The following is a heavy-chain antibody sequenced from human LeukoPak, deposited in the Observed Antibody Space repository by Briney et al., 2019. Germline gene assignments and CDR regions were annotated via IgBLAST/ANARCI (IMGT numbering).Heavy chain of an antibody. D-gene: IGHD1-1*01. Sequence: GESLKISCKGSGYSFTTYWIGWVRQMPGKGLEWMGIIYPGASDTRYSPSFQGQVTISADKSISTAYLQWSSLKASDTAIYYCARQVTTAAPIDYWGQGTLVTVSS. J-gene: IGHJ4*02. CDR3: ARQVTTAAPIDY. CDR2: IYPGASDT. V-gene: IGHV5-51*01. CDR1: GYSFTTYW.